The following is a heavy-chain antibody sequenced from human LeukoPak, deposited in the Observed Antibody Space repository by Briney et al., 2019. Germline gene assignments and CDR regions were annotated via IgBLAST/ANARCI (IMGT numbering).Heavy chain of an antibody. D-gene: IGHD6-13*01. CDR2: ISSSSSYI. CDR1: GFTFSSYS. Sequence: VGSLRLSCAASGFTFSSYSMNWVRQAPGKGLEWVSSISSSSSYIYYADSVKGRFTISRDNAKNSLYLQMNGLRAEDTAVYYCARVAAGTSNYFDYWGQGTLVTVSS. J-gene: IGHJ4*02. CDR3: ARVAAGTSNYFDY. V-gene: IGHV3-21*01.